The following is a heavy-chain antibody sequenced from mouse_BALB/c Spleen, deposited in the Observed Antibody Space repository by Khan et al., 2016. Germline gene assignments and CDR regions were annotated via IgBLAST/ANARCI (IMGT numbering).Heavy chain of an antibody. CDR3: ASRTLTPRYVDV. Sequence: VQLQQSGAELVKPGASVKLSCTSSGFNIKDTNMHWVKQRPEQGLEWIGKIDPANGNTKYDPKFQGKATITTDTSSNTAYLQLSSLTSEDIADCYWASRTLTPRYVDVWGAGTTVTVSS. V-gene: IGHV14-3*02. J-gene: IGHJ1*01. CDR1: GFNIKDTN. CDR2: IDPANGNT.